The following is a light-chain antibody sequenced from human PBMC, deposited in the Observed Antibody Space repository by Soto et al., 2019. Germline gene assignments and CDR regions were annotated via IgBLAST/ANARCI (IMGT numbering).Light chain of an antibody. J-gene: IGKJ1*01. Sequence: DIQMTQSPSALSASVGDRVTISCRSSQHIATYLNWYQHKPGKAPKLLVYAASTLQGGVPSRFSGSGSGTDFRLTISSLQPDDFAIYYCQQYNIWPPWTFGQGTKVEIK. V-gene: IGKV1-39*01. CDR2: AAS. CDR3: QQYNIWPPWT. CDR1: QHIATY.